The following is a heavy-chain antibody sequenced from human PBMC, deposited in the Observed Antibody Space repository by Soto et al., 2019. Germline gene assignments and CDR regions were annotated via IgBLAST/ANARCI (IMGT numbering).Heavy chain of an antibody. V-gene: IGHV1-69*13. CDR1: GGTFSNYA. CDR3: ARGLGLYYFDF. D-gene: IGHD1-26*01. Sequence: SVKVSCKASGGTFSNYAFSWVRQAPGQGLEWLGGIMPIFGRADYAQKFRGRVTITADESTSTAHMELSSLRSEDTAVYYCARGLGLYYFDFWGQGTLVTVSS. CDR2: IMPIFGRA. J-gene: IGHJ4*02.